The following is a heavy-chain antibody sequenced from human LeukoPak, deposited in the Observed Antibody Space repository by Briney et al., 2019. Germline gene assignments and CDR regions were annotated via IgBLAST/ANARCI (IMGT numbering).Heavy chain of an antibody. CDR1: GGSISSSSSH. J-gene: IGHJ3*01. V-gene: IGHV4-39*01. CDR2: SSYTGKT. CDR3: ARLGLDFYGSGSSAVHL. Sequence: SETLSLSCAVSGGSISSSSSHWGWIRQPPGKGLEWIGSSSYTGKTYYNPSLLSRVSISVDTFNNQFSLKVTSVTAGDTAVYFCARLGLDFYGSGSSAVHLWGQGTRVTVSP. D-gene: IGHD3-10*01.